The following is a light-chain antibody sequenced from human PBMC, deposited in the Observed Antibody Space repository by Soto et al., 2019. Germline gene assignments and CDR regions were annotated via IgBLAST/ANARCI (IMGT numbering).Light chain of an antibody. CDR3: QQYNNWPQT. CDR2: GAS. V-gene: IGKV3-15*01. CDR1: KSISSN. Sequence: EIVMTQSPATLSVSPGDRATLSCRAGKSISSNLAWYQLKPGQAPRLLIYGASTRATGIPARFSGSGSGTEFTLTISSLQSEDFAVYYCQQYNNWPQTFGQGTKVDIK. J-gene: IGKJ1*01.